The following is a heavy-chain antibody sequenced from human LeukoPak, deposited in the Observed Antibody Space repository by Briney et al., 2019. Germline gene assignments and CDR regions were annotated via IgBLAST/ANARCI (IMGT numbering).Heavy chain of an antibody. Sequence: ASVKVSCKASGYTFTGYYMHWVRQAPGQGLEWMGWINPNSGGTNYAQKFQGRVTMTRDTSISTAYMELSRLRSDDTAVYYCARELYSSGWYPNCYMDVWGKGTTVTISS. CDR2: INPNSGGT. CDR1: GYTFTGYY. J-gene: IGHJ6*03. V-gene: IGHV1-2*02. CDR3: ARELYSSGWYPNCYMDV. D-gene: IGHD6-19*01.